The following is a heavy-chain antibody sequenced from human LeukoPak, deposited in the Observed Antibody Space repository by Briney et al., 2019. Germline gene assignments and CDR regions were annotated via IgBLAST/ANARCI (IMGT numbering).Heavy chain of an antibody. Sequence: SQTLSLTCAVSGGSISSGGYYWSWIRQPAGKGLEWIGRIYTSGSTNYNPSLKSRVTMSVDTSKNQFSLKLSSVTAADTAVYYCARDSSSGFYYFDYWGQGTLVTVSS. D-gene: IGHD6-6*01. CDR2: IYTSGST. CDR3: ARDSSSGFYYFDY. CDR1: GGSISSGGYY. J-gene: IGHJ4*02. V-gene: IGHV4-61*02.